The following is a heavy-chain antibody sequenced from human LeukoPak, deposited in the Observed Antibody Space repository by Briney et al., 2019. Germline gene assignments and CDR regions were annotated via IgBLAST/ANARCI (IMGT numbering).Heavy chain of an antibody. Sequence: PGGSLRLSCAASGFTFSSYSMNWVRQAPGKGLEWVSSISSSSSYIYYADSVKGRFTISRDNAKNSLYLQMNSLRAEDTAVYYCARDLPQYYYDSSGPPDYWGQGTLVTVSS. CDR2: ISSSSSYI. D-gene: IGHD3-22*01. J-gene: IGHJ4*02. V-gene: IGHV3-21*01. CDR1: GFTFSSYS. CDR3: ARDLPQYYYDSSGPPDY.